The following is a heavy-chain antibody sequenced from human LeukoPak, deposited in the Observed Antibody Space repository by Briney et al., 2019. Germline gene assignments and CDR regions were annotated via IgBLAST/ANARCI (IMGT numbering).Heavy chain of an antibody. CDR1: GFTFSSYA. J-gene: IGHJ6*02. Sequence: PGGSLRLSCAASGFTFSSYAMSWVRQAPGKGLEWVSAISGSGGSTYYADSVKGRFTISRDNSKNTLYLQMNSLRAEDTAVYYCAREPARGRYYYYGMDVWGQGTTVTVSS. V-gene: IGHV3-23*01. CDR2: ISGSGGST. CDR3: AREPARGRYYYYGMDV.